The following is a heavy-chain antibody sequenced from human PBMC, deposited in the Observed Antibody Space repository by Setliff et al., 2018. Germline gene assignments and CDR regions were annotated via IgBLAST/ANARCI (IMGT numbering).Heavy chain of an antibody. J-gene: IGHJ6*03. D-gene: IGHD1-26*01. CDR2: IKQDGSEK. CDR1: GFTFSNYW. V-gene: IGHV3-7*03. Sequence: GGSLRLSCAASGFTFSNYWMSWVRQTPGKGLEWVAHIKQDGSEKYYVDSVKGRFIISRDNAENSLYLQMNSLRDEDTAVYYCARERVGRYYYYHMDVWGKGTTVTVSS. CDR3: ARERVGRYYYYHMDV.